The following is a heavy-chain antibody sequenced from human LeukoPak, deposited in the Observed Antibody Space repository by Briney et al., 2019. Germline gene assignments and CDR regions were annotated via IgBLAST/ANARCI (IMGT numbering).Heavy chain of an antibody. D-gene: IGHD5-12*01. CDR2: ISPGGSP. Sequence: GASLRLSCAASGFTSSSNAMGWVRQAPGKGLEWVSAISPGGSPYYADSVKGRFTISRDNSKNTLYLQMNSLSAEDTAVYYCVKRELYIVATTWGQGTLVTVSS. CDR1: GFTSSSNA. CDR3: VKRELYIVATT. V-gene: IGHV3-23*01. J-gene: IGHJ5*02.